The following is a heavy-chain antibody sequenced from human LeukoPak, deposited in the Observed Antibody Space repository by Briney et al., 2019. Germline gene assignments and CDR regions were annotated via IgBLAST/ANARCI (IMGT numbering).Heavy chain of an antibody. Sequence: HPGGSLRLSCAASGFTFSSYGMHWVRQAPGKGLEWVAFIRYDGSNEYYADSVKGRFTISRDNSKNTLYLQMNSLRAEDTAVYYCARFRVKGYYDSSAWGSYYFDYWGQGSLVTVSS. CDR2: IRYDGSNE. V-gene: IGHV3-30*02. CDR3: ARFRVKGYYDSSAWGSYYFDY. CDR1: GFTFSSYG. D-gene: IGHD3-22*01. J-gene: IGHJ4*02.